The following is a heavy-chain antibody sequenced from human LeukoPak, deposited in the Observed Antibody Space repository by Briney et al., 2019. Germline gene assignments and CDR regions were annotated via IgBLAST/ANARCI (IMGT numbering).Heavy chain of an antibody. D-gene: IGHD2-2*02. V-gene: IGHV3-7*01. CDR3: VRGYCSSTSCYRAPFDY. CDR2: IKQDGSEK. J-gene: IGHJ4*02. Sequence: GGSLRLSCAASGFTFSSYWMSWVRQAPGKGLEWVANIKQDGSEKYFVDSVKGRFTISRDNAKNSLYLQMNSLRAEDTAVYYCVRGYCSSTSCYRAPFDYWGQGTLVTVSS. CDR1: GFTFSSYW.